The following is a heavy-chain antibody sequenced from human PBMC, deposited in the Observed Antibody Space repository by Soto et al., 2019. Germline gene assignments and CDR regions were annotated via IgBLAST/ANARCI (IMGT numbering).Heavy chain of an antibody. V-gene: IGHV2-5*02. D-gene: IGHD6-25*01. CDR2: IYWDDDK. CDR1: GFSLSTSGVG. Sequence: SGPTLVNPTQTLTLTCTFSGFSLSTSGVGVGWIRQPPGKALECLALIYWDDDKRYSPSLKSRLTITKDTSKNHVVLTMTNMDPVDTATYYCAHSREVAAEESPFDYWGQGTLVTVSS. CDR3: AHSREVAAEESPFDY. J-gene: IGHJ4*02.